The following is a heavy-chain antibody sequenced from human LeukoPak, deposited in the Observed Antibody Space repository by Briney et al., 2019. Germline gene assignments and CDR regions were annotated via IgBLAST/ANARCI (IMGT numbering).Heavy chain of an antibody. D-gene: IGHD1/OR15-1a*01. Sequence: SDTVPLTCTVSGGCISNYYWTWLRQTPGQGLEWIGWIYHSCAADYNPSLTPRVTTSVDASKDQFSLSLSSSTAADTAVYFCARVGKTYYKDVWGTGTTVTVSS. J-gene: IGHJ6*03. V-gene: IGHV4-59*08. CDR2: IYHSCAA. CDR1: GGCISNYY. CDR3: ARVGKTYYKDV.